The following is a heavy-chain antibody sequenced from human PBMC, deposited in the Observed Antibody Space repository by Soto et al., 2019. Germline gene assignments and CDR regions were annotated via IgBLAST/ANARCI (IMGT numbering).Heavy chain of an antibody. D-gene: IGHD2-21*02. CDR1: GDTFTTYY. V-gene: IGHV1-46*03. CDR3: VRGGSVVVVTAPFDY. Sequence: QVQLVQSGAGVKKPGASVTVSCKASGDTFTTYYLHWVRQAPGQGLEWLGMINPSGGGATYAQTFLGRVTMTRDTSTNTVDMELSSLISEDTAVYYCVRGGSVVVVTAPFDYWGQGTLVTVSS. J-gene: IGHJ4*02. CDR2: INPSGGGA.